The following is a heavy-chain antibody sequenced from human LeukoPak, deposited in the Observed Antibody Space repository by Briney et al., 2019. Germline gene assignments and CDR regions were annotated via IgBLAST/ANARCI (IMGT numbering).Heavy chain of an antibody. D-gene: IGHD2-8*01. J-gene: IGHJ4*02. CDR2: ITGSGGST. CDR3: AKAANGLDY. Sequence: GWSLRLSCAASGFTFSSSVMSWVRQAPGKGLEWVSSITGSGGSTYYADSVKGRFSISRDNSKNTLYLQINSLRAEDTAVYYCAKAANGLDYWGQGTLVTVSS. V-gene: IGHV3-23*01. CDR1: GFTFSSSV.